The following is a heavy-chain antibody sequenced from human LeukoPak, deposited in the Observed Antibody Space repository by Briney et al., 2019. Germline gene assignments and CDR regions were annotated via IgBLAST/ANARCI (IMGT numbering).Heavy chain of an antibody. CDR3: AKDLGVVVVAATNFDY. D-gene: IGHD2-15*01. CDR1: GFTFSSYA. Sequence: GGSLRLSCAASGFTFSSYAMSWVRQAPGKGLEWVSAISGSGGSTYYADSVKGRFTISRDNSKNTLYLQMNSLRAEDTAVYYCAKDLGVVVVAATNFDYWGQGTLVTVSS. CDR2: ISGSGGST. V-gene: IGHV3-23*01. J-gene: IGHJ4*02.